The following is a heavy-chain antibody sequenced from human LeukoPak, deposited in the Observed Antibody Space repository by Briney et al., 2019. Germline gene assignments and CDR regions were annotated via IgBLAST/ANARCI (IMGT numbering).Heavy chain of an antibody. J-gene: IGHJ6*02. CDR2: IIPILGIA. Sequence: GASVKVSCKASGGTFSSYAISWVRQAPGQGLEWMGRIIPILGIANYAQKFQGRVTITADKSTSTAYMELSSLRSEDTAVYYCARGVASSSSHYYYYGMDVWGQGTTVTVS. V-gene: IGHV1-69*04. D-gene: IGHD6-6*01. CDR3: ARGVASSSSHYYYYGMDV. CDR1: GGTFSSYA.